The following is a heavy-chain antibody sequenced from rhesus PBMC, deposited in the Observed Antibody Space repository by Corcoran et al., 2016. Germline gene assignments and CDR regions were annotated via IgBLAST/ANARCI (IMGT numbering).Heavy chain of an antibody. D-gene: IGHD3-16*01. CDR2: IKSGGGST. Sequence: EVQLVETGGGLVQPGGSLKLSCAASGFTFRSYGMSWVRQAPGKGLEWVSGIKSGGGSTYYAASVKGRFTISRDNSKNTLSLQMNSLRAADTAVYYCAKDLSGSLAYFDYWGQGVLVTVSS. CDR1: GFTFRSYG. CDR3: AKDLSGSLAYFDY. V-gene: IGHV3S5*01. J-gene: IGHJ4*01.